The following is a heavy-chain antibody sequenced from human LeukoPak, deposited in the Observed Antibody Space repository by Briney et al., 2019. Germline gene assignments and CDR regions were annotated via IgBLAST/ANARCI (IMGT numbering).Heavy chain of an antibody. CDR3: ARDGDSVAPYYYYYYGMDV. V-gene: IGHV1-18*01. CDR1: GYTFTSYG. D-gene: IGHD5/OR15-5a*01. CDR2: ISAYNGNT. Sequence: ASVTVSCTASGYTFTSYGISWVRQAPGQGLEWMGWISAYNGNTNYAQKLQGRVTMTTDTSTSTAYMELRSLRSDDTAVYYCARDGDSVAPYYYYYYGMDVWGQGTTVTVSS. J-gene: IGHJ6*02.